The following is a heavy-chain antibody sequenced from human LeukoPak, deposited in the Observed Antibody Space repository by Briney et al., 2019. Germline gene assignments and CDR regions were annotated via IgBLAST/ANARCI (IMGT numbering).Heavy chain of an antibody. D-gene: IGHD3-22*01. CDR2: IYYSGST. V-gene: IGHV4-39*01. J-gene: IGHJ4*02. CDR3: ARSGKPYYDSSGYLYYFDY. Sequence: SETLSLTCTVSGGSISSSSYYWGWIRQPPGKGLEWIGSIYYSGSTYYNPSLKSRVTISVDTSKNQFSLKLSSVTAADTAVYYCARSGKPYYDSSGYLYYFDYWGQGTLVTVSS. CDR1: GGSISSSSYY.